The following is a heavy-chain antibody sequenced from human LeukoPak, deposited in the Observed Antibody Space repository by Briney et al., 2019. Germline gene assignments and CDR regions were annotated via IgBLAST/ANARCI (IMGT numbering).Heavy chain of an antibody. V-gene: IGHV3-7*01. CDR1: GSTFTNYW. CDR3: ASSTYSSSPS. J-gene: IGHJ5*02. D-gene: IGHD6-6*01. CDR2: INEDGSQK. Sequence: PGGSLRLSCAASGSTFTNYWMIWVRQAPGKGLEWVANINEDGSQKYYVGSVEGRFTISRDNAKNSLYLQMNSLRAEDTAVYYRASSTYSSSPSWGQGTLVTVSS.